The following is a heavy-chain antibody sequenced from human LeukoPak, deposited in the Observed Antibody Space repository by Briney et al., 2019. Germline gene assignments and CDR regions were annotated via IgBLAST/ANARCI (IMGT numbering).Heavy chain of an antibody. CDR3: ARLRGATVAHNWFDP. J-gene: IGHJ5*02. Sequence: SETLSLTCTVSGDSISSGDYYWSWIRQPAGKGLEWIGRISSSGSTNYNPSLKSRVTISVDTSKNQFSLKLSCVTAADTAVYYCARLRGATVAHNWFDPWGQGTLVTVSS. CDR2: ISSSGST. CDR1: GDSISSGDYY. D-gene: IGHD6-19*01. V-gene: IGHV4-61*02.